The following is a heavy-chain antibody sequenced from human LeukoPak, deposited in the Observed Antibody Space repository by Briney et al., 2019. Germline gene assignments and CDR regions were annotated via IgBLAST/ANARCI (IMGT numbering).Heavy chain of an antibody. D-gene: IGHD1-1*01. CDR1: GNTFTKYY. V-gene: IGHV1-46*01. CDR3: ARGHTPRRYNWNWFDP. CDR2: INPSDGAT. J-gene: IGHJ5*02. Sequence: ASVKVSCKASGNTFTKYYIHWVRQAPGQGLAWMGMINPSDGATTYAQRFQGRVTMTRDMSTTTVYMDLRSLRSDDTAVYYCARGHTPRRYNWNWFDPGSQGTLVTVSS.